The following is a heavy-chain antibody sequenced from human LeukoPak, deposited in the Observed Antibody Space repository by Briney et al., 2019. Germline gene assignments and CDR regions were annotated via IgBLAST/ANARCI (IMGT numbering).Heavy chain of an antibody. CDR1: GFTFTSYD. CDR2: MNPNNGNT. CDR3: VRDGEGAAISVNYWFDP. J-gene: IGHJ5*02. Sequence: ASVKVSCKASGFTFTSYDINWVRQASGQGLEWMGWMNPNNGNTGYAQKFQGRVAMTRDTSISTAYMELRGLRSEDTAVYYCVRDGEGAAISVNYWFDPWGQGTLVTVSS. V-gene: IGHV1-8*01. D-gene: IGHD2-2*02.